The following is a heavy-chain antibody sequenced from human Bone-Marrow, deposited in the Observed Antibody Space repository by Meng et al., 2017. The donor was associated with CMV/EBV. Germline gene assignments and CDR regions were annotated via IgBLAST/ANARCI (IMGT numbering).Heavy chain of an antibody. V-gene: IGHV3-21*01. CDR3: ARPLDYRGTGAGY. J-gene: IGHJ1*01. CDR2: VSSSSSYI. Sequence: GGSLRLSCAASGFTFSSYSMNWVRQAPGKGLEWVSSVSSSSSYIYYADSVKGRFTISRDNAKNSLYLQMNSLRAEDTAVYYCARPLDYRGTGAGYWGQGTLVTVSS. CDR1: GFTFSSYS. D-gene: IGHD4-11*01.